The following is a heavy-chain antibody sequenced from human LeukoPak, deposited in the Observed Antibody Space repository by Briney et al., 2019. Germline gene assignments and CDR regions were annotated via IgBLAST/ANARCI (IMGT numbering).Heavy chain of an antibody. V-gene: IGHV3-11*04. Sequence: PGGSLRLSXAASGFTFGDYYMSWIRQTPGKGLEWVSYISSSGSTIYYADSVKGRFTISRDNAKNSLYLQMNSLRAEDTAVYYCARDLVLGGDYGNFDYWGQGTLVTVSS. D-gene: IGHD2-21*02. CDR3: ARDLVLGGDYGNFDY. CDR2: ISSSGSTI. J-gene: IGHJ4*02. CDR1: GFTFGDYY.